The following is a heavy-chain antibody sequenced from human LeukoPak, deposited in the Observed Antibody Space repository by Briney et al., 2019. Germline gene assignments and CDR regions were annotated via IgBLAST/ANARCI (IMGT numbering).Heavy chain of an antibody. CDR3: AKGAAAGTGYYYYYMDV. CDR1: GFTFSSYA. J-gene: IGHJ6*03. V-gene: IGHV3-23*01. D-gene: IGHD6-13*01. Sequence: GGSLRLSCAASGFTFSSYAMSWVRQAPGKGLEWVSAISGSGGSTYYADSVKGRFTISRDNSKNTLYLQMNSLRAEDTAVYYCAKGAAAGTGYYYYYMDVWGKGTTVTASS. CDR2: ISGSGGST.